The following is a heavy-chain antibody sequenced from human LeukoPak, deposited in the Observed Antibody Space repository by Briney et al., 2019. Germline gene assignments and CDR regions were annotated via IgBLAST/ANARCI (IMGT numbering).Heavy chain of an antibody. J-gene: IGHJ4*02. D-gene: IGHD6-6*01. CDR2: IYYSGST. V-gene: IGHV4-31*03. CDR1: GGSISSGGYY. Sequence: PPQTLSLTCTVSGGSISSGGYYWSWIRQHPGKGPEWIGYIYYSGSTYYNPSLKSRVTISVDTSKNQFSLKLSSVTAADTAVYYCARSSPPETFDYWGQGTLVTASS. CDR3: ARSSPPETFDY.